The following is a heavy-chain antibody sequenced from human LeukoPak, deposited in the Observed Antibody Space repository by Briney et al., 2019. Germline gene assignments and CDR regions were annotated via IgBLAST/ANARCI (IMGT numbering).Heavy chain of an antibody. V-gene: IGHV3-23*01. J-gene: IGHJ4*02. Sequence: GGSLRLSCAASGFTFSSYAMSWVRQAPGKGLEWVSAISGSGANTYYADSVKGRFTISRDNSKNTLYLQMNSLRAEDTAVYYCAKGFWSGYSPDYFDYWGQGTLVPVSS. D-gene: IGHD3-3*01. CDR2: ISGSGANT. CDR3: AKGFWSGYSPDYFDY. CDR1: GFTFSSYA.